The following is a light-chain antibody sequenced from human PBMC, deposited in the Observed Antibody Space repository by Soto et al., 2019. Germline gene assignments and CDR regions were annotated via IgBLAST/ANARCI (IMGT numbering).Light chain of an antibody. CDR3: QQYGSSPPFT. CDR2: GAS. Sequence: ENGLSQSPGTLSLSPGERATLYCRASQSVSSSYLAWYQQKPGQAPRLLIYGASSRATGIPDRFSGSGSGTDFTLTISRLEPEDFAVYYCQQYGSSPPFTFGQGTRLEIK. CDR1: QSVSSSY. V-gene: IGKV3-20*01. J-gene: IGKJ5*01.